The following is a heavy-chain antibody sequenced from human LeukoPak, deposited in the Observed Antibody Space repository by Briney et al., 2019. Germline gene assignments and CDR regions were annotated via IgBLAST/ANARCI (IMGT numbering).Heavy chain of an antibody. V-gene: IGHV3-23*01. CDR2: FSGSGDST. J-gene: IGHJ6*02. CDR3: ARDYSEYYYYYYGMDV. Sequence: GGSLRLSCAASGFTFSSYAMSWVRQAPGKGLEWVSGFSGSGDSTYYADSVKGRFTISRDNAKNSLYLQMDSLRAEDTAVYYCARDYSEYYYYYYGMDVWGQGTTVTVSS. CDR1: GFTFSSYA. D-gene: IGHD4-4*01.